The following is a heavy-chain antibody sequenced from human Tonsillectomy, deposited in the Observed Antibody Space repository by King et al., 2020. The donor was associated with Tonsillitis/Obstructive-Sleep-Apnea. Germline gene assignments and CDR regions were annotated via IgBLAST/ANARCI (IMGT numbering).Heavy chain of an antibody. CDR1: GYNFTSYT. Sequence: QLVQSGSELKKPGASVKVSCKASGYNFTSYTMNWVGQAPGQGLEWMGWCNTNTGNPRYAQGFTGRFFFSLDTFVITAYLQISSLKAEDTAVYYCARDQWLVPGYWFDPWGQGTLVTVSS. V-gene: IGHV7-4-1*02. CDR3: ARDQWLVPGYWFDP. J-gene: IGHJ5*02. CDR2: CNTNTGNP. D-gene: IGHD6-19*01.